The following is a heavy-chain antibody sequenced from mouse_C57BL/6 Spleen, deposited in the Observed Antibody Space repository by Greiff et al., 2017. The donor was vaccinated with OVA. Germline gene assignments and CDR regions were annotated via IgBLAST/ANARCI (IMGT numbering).Heavy chain of an antibody. V-gene: IGHV1-22*01. CDR1: GYTFTDYN. CDR3: ARHAYFAY. Sequence: VHVKQSGPELVKPGASVKMSCKASGYTFTDYNMHWVKQSHGKSLEWIGYINPNNGGTSYNQKFKGKATLTVNKSSSTAYMELRSLTSEDYAVYYCARHAYFAYWGQGTTLTVAS. J-gene: IGHJ2*01. CDR2: INPNNGGT.